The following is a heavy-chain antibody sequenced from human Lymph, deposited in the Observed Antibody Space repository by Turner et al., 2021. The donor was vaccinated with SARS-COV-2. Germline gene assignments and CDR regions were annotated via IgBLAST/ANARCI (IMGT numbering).Heavy chain of an antibody. CDR2: FDLEDGET. CDR3: AIGSSKPQWLDLFWY. CDR1: GSTLNELS. J-gene: IGHJ4*02. D-gene: IGHD6-19*01. Sequence: QVQLVQSGAEVKKPGASVKVACKVSGSTLNELSMHWVRQAPGKGLEWMGGFDLEDGETIYAQKFQGRVTMTEDTSTDTPYMELSSLRSEDTAVYYCAIGSSKPQWLDLFWYWGQGTLVTVSS. V-gene: IGHV1-24*01.